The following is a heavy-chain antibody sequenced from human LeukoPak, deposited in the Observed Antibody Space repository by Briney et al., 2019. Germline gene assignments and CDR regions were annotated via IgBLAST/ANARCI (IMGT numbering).Heavy chain of an antibody. CDR1: GYSFTNYW. J-gene: IGHJ4*02. CDR2: IYPGDSDT. Sequence: RGESLKISCKGSGYSFTNYWIGWVRQMPGKGLEWMGSIYPGDSDTRYSPSFQGQVTISADKSISTAYLQWSSLKASDTAMYYCARSYYDFWSGYYFDYWGQGTLVTVSS. D-gene: IGHD3-3*01. CDR3: ARSYYDFWSGYYFDY. V-gene: IGHV5-51*01.